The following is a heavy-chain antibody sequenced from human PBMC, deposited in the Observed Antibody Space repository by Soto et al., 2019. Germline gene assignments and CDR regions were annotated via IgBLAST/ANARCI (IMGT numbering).Heavy chain of an antibody. CDR3: ACYLGLTDYYYGMDV. V-gene: IGHV1-69*06. Sequence: GASVKVSCKASGGTFSSYAISWVRQAPGQGLEWMGGIIPIFGTANYAQKFQGRVAITADKSTSTAYMDLSSLRSEDTAVYYCACYLGLTDYYYGMDVWGQGTTVTVSS. J-gene: IGHJ6*02. CDR2: IIPIFGTA. CDR1: GGTFSSYA. D-gene: IGHD3-16*02.